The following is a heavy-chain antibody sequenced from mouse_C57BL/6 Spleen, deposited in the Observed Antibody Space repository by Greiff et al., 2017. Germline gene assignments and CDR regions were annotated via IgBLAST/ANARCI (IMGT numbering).Heavy chain of an antibody. J-gene: IGHJ4*01. CDR3: ARRNEIYAMDY. V-gene: IGHV5-6*02. Sequence: EVMLVESGGDLVKPGGSLKLSCAASGFTFSSYGMSWVRQTPDKRLEWVATISSGGSYTYYPDSVKGRFTISRDNAKNTLYLQMSSLKSEDTAMYYCARRNEIYAMDYWGQGTSVTVSS. CDR2: ISSGGSYT. CDR1: GFTFSSYG.